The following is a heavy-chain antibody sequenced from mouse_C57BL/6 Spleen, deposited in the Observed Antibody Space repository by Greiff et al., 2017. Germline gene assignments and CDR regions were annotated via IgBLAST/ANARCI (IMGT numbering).Heavy chain of an antibody. V-gene: IGHV5-12*01. CDR3: ARDGSSSYAMDY. CDR2: ISNGGGST. Sequence: EVMLVESGGGLVQPGGSLKLSCAASGFTFSDYYMYWVRQTPEKRLEWVAYISNGGGSTYYPDTVKGRFTISRDNAKNTLYLQMSRLKSEDTAMYYCARDGSSSYAMDYWGQGTSVTVSS. D-gene: IGHD1-1*01. J-gene: IGHJ4*01. CDR1: GFTFSDYY.